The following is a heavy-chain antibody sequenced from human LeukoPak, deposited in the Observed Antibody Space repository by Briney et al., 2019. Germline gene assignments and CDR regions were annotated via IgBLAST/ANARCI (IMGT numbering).Heavy chain of an antibody. J-gene: IGHJ4*02. Sequence: GGSLRLSCAASGFTFSSFAMSWVRQAPGKGLEWVSGISGSGGSTYYADAVKGRFTISRDNSKNTLYLQMNSLRAEDAAVYYCARYCSSTSCFRYWGQGTLVTVSS. CDR2: ISGSGGST. V-gene: IGHV3-23*01. CDR1: GFTFSSFA. D-gene: IGHD2-2*01. CDR3: ARYCSSTSCFRY.